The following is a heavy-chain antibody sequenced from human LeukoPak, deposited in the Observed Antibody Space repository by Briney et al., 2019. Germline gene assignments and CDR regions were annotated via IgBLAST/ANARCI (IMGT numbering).Heavy chain of an antibody. Sequence: GESLKISCKGSGYSFTSYWIGWVRRMPGKGLEWMGIINPGDSDTRYSPSFQGQVTISADKSISTAYLQWSSLKASDTAMYYCARTYYYDSSGYYSREYYFDYWGQGTLVTVSS. CDR1: GYSFTSYW. D-gene: IGHD3-22*01. CDR3: ARTYYYDSSGYYSREYYFDY. J-gene: IGHJ4*02. V-gene: IGHV5-51*03. CDR2: INPGDSDT.